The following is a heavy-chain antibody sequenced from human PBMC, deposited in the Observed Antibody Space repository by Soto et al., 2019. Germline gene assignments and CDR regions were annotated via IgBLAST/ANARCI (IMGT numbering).Heavy chain of an antibody. J-gene: IGHJ4*02. Sequence: PSWALSLTCSVSDGSINSYYWTWIRQPPGKRLEWIGYIYYTGSTNYNPSLNNRVTISLDTSKNQVSLTLTSVTAADAAVYYCADLGTVYRAVDHWGQGTLVTVSS. CDR1: DGSINSYY. CDR2: IYYTGST. D-gene: IGHD2-8*01. V-gene: IGHV4-59*01. CDR3: ADLGTVYRAVDH.